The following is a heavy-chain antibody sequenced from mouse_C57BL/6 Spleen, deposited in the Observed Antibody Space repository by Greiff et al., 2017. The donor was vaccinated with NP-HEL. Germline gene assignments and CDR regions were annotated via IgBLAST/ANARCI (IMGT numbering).Heavy chain of an antibody. CDR2: IDPENGDT. J-gene: IGHJ4*01. V-gene: IGHV14-4*01. CDR3: TTGGLYAMDY. CDR1: GFNIKDDY. Sequence: EVQLQQSGAELVRPGASVKLSCTASGFNIKDDYMHWVKQRPEQGLEWIGWIDPENGDTEYASKFQGKATITADPSSNTAYLQLSSLTSEDTAVYYCTTGGLYAMDYWGQGTSVTVSS.